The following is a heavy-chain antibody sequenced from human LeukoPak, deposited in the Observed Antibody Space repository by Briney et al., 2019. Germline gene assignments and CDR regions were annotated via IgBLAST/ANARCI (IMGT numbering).Heavy chain of an antibody. V-gene: IGHV3-23*01. Sequence: GGSLRLSCAASGFTFSSYAMSWVRQAPGKGLEWVSGISGSGDSTYYADSVKGRFTISRDNSDNTLYLQMNSLRAEDTAVYYCAKHRGGWPPRYFYYDMDVWGQGTTVTVSS. CDR2: ISGSGDST. CDR1: GFTFSSYA. J-gene: IGHJ6*02. CDR3: AKHRGGWPPRYFYYDMDV. D-gene: IGHD6-19*01.